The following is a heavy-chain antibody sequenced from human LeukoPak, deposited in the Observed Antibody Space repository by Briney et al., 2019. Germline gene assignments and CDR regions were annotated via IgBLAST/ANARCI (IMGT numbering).Heavy chain of an antibody. CDR1: GFTFSDYY. D-gene: IGHD6-6*01. CDR2: ISSSGSTI. V-gene: IGHV3-11*01. CDR3: ARDRVAARSIDY. Sequence: GGSLRLSCAASGFTFSDYYMSRIRQAPGKGLEWVSYISSSGSTIYYADSVKGRFTISRDNAKNSLYLQMNSLRAEDTAVYYCARDRVAARSIDYWGQGTLVTVSS. J-gene: IGHJ4*02.